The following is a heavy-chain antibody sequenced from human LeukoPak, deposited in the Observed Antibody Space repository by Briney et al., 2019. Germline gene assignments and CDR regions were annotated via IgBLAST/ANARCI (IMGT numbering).Heavy chain of an antibody. CDR3: AKLVVGATTPFDY. D-gene: IGHD1-26*01. Sequence: PGRSLRLSCAASGFTFSSYGMHWVRQAPGKGLEWVAVISYDGSNNYYADSVKGRFTISRDNSKNTLYLQMNSLRAEDTAVYYCAKLVVGATTPFDYWGQGTLVTVSS. J-gene: IGHJ4*02. CDR2: ISYDGSNN. V-gene: IGHV3-30*18. CDR1: GFTFSSYG.